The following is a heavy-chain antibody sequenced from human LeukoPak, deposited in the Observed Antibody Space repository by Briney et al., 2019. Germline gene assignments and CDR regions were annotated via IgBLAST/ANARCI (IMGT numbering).Heavy chain of an antibody. J-gene: IGHJ2*01. CDR1: GYPIYSGYD. D-gene: IGHD3-22*01. CDR2: IDYSSGNA. Sequence: PSETLSLTCSVYGYPIYSGYDWGWIRQPPGKGLEWIGNIDYSSGNAYYNPSLKSRVTISVDTSKNQFSLKLSSVTAADTAVYYCARGPYYYDSSGYQLGYFDLWGRGTLVTVSS. CDR3: ARGPYYYDSSGYQLGYFDL. V-gene: IGHV4-38-2*02.